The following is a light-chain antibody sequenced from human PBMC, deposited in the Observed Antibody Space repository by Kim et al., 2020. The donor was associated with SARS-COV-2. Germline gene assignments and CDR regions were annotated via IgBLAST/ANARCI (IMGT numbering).Light chain of an antibody. V-gene: IGLV2-8*01. Sequence: GQSVPISCTGTSRDVGGYNYVSWYQQHPGKAPQVIIYDVSERPSGVPDRFSGSKSGNTASLTVSGLQADDEAGYYCSSYADTDNLLFGGGTKVTVL. CDR3: SSYADTDNLL. CDR1: SRDVGGYNY. J-gene: IGLJ2*01. CDR2: DVS.